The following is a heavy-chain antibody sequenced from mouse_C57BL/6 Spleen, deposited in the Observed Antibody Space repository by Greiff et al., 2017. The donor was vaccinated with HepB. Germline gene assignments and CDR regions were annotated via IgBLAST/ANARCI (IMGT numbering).Heavy chain of an antibody. Sequence: QVQLQQSGAELVRPGASVKLSCKASGYTFTDYYINWVKQRPGQGLEWIARIYPGSGNTYYNEKFKGKATLTAEKSSSTAYMQLSSLTSEDSAVYFCARYYDYDGGVDYWGQGTTLTVSS. CDR3: ARYYDYDGGVDY. V-gene: IGHV1-76*01. D-gene: IGHD2-4*01. J-gene: IGHJ2*01. CDR2: IYPGSGNT. CDR1: GYTFTDYY.